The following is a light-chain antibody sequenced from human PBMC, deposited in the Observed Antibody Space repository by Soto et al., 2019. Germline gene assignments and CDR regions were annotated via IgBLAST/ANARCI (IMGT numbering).Light chain of an antibody. CDR2: AVS. Sequence: DIQMTQSPSSLSASVGDTITISCRANQSVSRYVNLYQQKPGTAPKPLIYAVSSLQGGVPSRFSGSGSATDFTLTISSLQPEDFATYYCQQSYDLPRTFGQGTKLEIK. CDR1: QSVSRY. CDR3: QQSYDLPRT. V-gene: IGKV1-39*01. J-gene: IGKJ2*01.